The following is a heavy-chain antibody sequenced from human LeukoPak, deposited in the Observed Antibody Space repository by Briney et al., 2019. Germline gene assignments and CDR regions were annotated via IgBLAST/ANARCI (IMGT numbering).Heavy chain of an antibody. CDR1: GFTFSDYY. CDR2: ISSSGSTI. CDR3: ARDFRESDYYDSSGSNAFDI. J-gene: IGHJ3*02. D-gene: IGHD3-22*01. V-gene: IGHV3-11*04. Sequence: PGGSLRLSCAASGFTFSDYYMSWIRQAPGKGLEWVSYISSSGSTIYYADSVKGRFTISRDNAKNSLYLQMNSLRAEDTAVYYCARDFRESDYYDSSGSNAFDIWGQGTMVTVSS.